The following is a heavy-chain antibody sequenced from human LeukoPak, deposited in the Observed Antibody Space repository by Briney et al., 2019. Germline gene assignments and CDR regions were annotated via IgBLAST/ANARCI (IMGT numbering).Heavy chain of an antibody. CDR2: INSNSQTI. J-gene: IGHJ3*01. D-gene: IGHD2-15*01. Sequence: GGSLRLSCAASGFTFSDYAMNWVRQAPGKGLEWFSFINSNSQTIYYADSVKGRFTISRDNAKNSLYLQMNSLGTEDTAVYYCASEVVAGAFDVWGQGKMVTVSS. CDR1: GFTFSDYA. V-gene: IGHV3-48*04. CDR3: ASEVVAGAFDV.